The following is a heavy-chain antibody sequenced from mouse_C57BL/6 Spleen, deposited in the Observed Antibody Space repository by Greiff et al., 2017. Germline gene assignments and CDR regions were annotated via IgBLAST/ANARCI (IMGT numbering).Heavy chain of an antibody. CDR3: ARGGGILRYYDY. CDR2: ISYDGSN. V-gene: IGHV3-6*01. CDR1: GYSITSGYY. Sequence: VQLQQSGPGLVKPSQSLSLTCSVTGYSITSGYYWNWIRQFPGNKLEWMGYISYDGSNNYNPSLKNRISITRDTSKNQFFLKLNSVTTEDTATYYCARGGGILRYYDYWGQGTTLTVSS. D-gene: IGHD1-1*01. J-gene: IGHJ2*01.